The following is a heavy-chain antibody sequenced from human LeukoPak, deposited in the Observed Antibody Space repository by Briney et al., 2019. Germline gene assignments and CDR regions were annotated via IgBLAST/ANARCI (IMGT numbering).Heavy chain of an antibody. V-gene: IGHV1-69*13. CDR3: ARAGSSWDDAFDI. Sequence: ASVKVSCKASGGTFSSYAISWVRQAPGQGLEWMGGIIPIFGTANYAQKFQGRVTITADESTSTAYMELSSLRSEDTAVYYCARAGSSWDDAFDIWGQGTMVTVSS. J-gene: IGHJ3*02. CDR1: GGTFSSYA. D-gene: IGHD6-6*01. CDR2: IIPIFGTA.